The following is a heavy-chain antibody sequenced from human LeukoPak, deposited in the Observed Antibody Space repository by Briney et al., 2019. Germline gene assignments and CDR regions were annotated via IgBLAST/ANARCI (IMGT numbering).Heavy chain of an antibody. D-gene: IGHD2-8*01. Sequence: GGSLRLSCAAYGFTFSGYSMNWVRQAPGKGLEWISYMSNVRSIIADSVKGRFTISRDNAEHSQYLQMNSLRAEDTAVYYCARDTNWSFDYWRQGILVTHSS. J-gene: IGHJ4*02. CDR2: MSNVRSII. CDR1: GFTFSGYS. CDR3: ARDTNWSFDY. V-gene: IGHV3-48*01.